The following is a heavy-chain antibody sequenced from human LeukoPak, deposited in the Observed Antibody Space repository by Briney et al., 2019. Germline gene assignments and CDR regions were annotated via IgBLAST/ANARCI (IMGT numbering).Heavy chain of an antibody. D-gene: IGHD1-26*01. V-gene: IGHV3-73*01. Sequence: PGGSLRLSCAASGFTFGGSAMHWVRQASGKGLEWVGRIRSKANIYATAYAASVKGRFTISRDDSKNTTYLQMNSLKTEDTAVYYCTRHWDSGSFGFPDAFDIWGQGTMVTVSS. CDR1: GFTFGGSA. J-gene: IGHJ3*02. CDR2: IRSKANIYAT. CDR3: TRHWDSGSFGFPDAFDI.